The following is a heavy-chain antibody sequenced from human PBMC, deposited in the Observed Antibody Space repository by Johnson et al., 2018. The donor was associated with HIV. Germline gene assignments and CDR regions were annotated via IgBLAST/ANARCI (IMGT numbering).Heavy chain of an antibody. J-gene: IGHJ3*01. CDR3: AKGEAQEGWIQCGSYAFDF. CDR2: ISYDGTNK. Sequence: QVQLVESGGGVVQPGRSLRLSCAASGFTFSSYAMHWVRQAPGKGLEWVAVISYDGTNKYYADFVMGRFTISRDNSRNTVYLEMRNLRTGETAVYYCAKGEAQEGWIQCGSYAFDFWGRGTMVTVSS. D-gene: IGHD5-12*01. V-gene: IGHV3-30*04. CDR1: GFTFSSYA.